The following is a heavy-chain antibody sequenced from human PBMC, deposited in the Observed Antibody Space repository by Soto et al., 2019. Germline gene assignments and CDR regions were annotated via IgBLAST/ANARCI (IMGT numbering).Heavy chain of an antibody. CDR3: ARAPCSGDCYSDFYWYFDL. J-gene: IGHJ2*01. CDR1: GGSINSGDYY. V-gene: IGHV4-30-4*01. D-gene: IGHD2-21*02. Sequence: SETLSLTCTVSGGSINSGDYYWSWIRQPPGKGLEWIGFNYYSGSTFYNPSLKSRVTISVDTSKNQFSLKLISVTAADTAVYYCARAPCSGDCYSDFYWYFDLWGRGTLVTVSS. CDR2: NYYSGST.